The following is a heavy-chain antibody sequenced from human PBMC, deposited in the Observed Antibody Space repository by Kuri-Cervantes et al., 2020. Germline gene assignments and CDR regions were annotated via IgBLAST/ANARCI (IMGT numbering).Heavy chain of an antibody. CDR1: VFSLTTKGVG. CDR3: ARGGWLLPQRRGHYMDV. J-gene: IGHJ6*03. D-gene: IGHD3-22*01. V-gene: IGHV4-61*08. Sequence: SGPTLVKPTQTLTLTCTFSVFSLTTKGVGVGWIRQPPGKGLEWIGYIYYSGSTNYNPSLKSRVTISVDTSKNQFSLKLSSVTAADTAVYYCARGGWLLPQRRGHYMDVWGKGTTVTVSS. CDR2: IYYSGST.